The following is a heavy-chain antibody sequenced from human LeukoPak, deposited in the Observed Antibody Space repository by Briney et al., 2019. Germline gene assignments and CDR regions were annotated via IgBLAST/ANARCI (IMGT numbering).Heavy chain of an antibody. CDR3: TRVRDSNNWWGAFDI. V-gene: IGHV1-18*01. D-gene: IGHD1-1*01. CDR2: ISPANGNT. Sequence: ASVNVSCQAFGYTFGTSSISWVRQAPGQRLEWMGWISPANGNTHYEQGVQGRVTMTTDTSRSTAYMELRNLRSDDTAMYHCTRVRDSNNWWGAFDIWGQGTWSPSL. CDR1: GYTFGTSS. J-gene: IGHJ3*02.